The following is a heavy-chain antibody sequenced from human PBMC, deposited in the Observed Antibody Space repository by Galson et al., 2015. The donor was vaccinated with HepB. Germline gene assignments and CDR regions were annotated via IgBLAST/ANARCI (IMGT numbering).Heavy chain of an antibody. CDR1: GYTFTGYY. Sequence: SVKVSCKASGYTFTGYYMHWVRQAPGQGLEWMGWINPNSGGTNYAQKFQGRVTMTRDTSISTAYMELSRLRSDDTAVYYCAGGVLPSTITIFGVVISNYYGMDVWDQGTTVTVSS. CDR2: INPNSGGT. J-gene: IGHJ6*02. D-gene: IGHD3-3*01. V-gene: IGHV1-2*02. CDR3: AGGVLPSTITIFGVVISNYYGMDV.